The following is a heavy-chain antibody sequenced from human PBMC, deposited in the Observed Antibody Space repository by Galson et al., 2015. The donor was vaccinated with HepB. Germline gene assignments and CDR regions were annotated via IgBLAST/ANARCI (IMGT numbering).Heavy chain of an antibody. V-gene: IGHV3-30*18. D-gene: IGHD6-13*01. Sequence: SLRLSCAASGFTFSSYGMHWVRQAPGKGLEWVAVISYDGSNKYYADSVKGRFTISRDNSKNTLYLQMNSLRAEDTAVYYCAKGIAAAGRFRYYYGMDVWGQGTTVTVSS. CDR1: GFTFSSYG. J-gene: IGHJ6*02. CDR2: ISYDGSNK. CDR3: AKGIAAAGRFRYYYGMDV.